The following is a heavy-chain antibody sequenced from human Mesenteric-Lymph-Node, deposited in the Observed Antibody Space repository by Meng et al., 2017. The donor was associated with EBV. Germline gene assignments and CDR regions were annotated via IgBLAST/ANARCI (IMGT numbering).Heavy chain of an antibody. D-gene: IGHD2-2*01. CDR1: GYTFTSYY. Sequence: QVQVVQSGAEQKKPGPSVKVSCKASGYTFTSYYMHWVRQAPGQGLEWMGIINPSGGSTSYAQKFQGRVTMTRDTSTSTVYMELSSLRSEDTAVYYCARENCSSTSCYGYFDYWGQGTLVTVSS. CDR3: ARENCSSTSCYGYFDY. CDR2: INPSGGST. V-gene: IGHV1-46*01. J-gene: IGHJ4*02.